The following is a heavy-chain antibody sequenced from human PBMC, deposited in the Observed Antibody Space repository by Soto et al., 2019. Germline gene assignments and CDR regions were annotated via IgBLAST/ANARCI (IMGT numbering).Heavy chain of an antibody. CDR3: AKKRGGRYSPPLNWFDP. Sequence: GGSLRLSCAASGFTFSSYAMSWVRQAPGKGLEWVSAISGSGGSTYYADSVKGRFTISRDNSKSTLYMQMNSLRTEDTAVYYYAKKRGGRYSPPLNWFDPWGQGTLVTVSS. CDR1: GFTFSSYA. D-gene: IGHD2-15*01. V-gene: IGHV3-23*01. J-gene: IGHJ5*02. CDR2: ISGSGGST.